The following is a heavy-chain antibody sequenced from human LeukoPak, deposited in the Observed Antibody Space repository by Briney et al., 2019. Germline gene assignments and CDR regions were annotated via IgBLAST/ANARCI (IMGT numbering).Heavy chain of an antibody. CDR2: IYPGDSDT. Sequence: GESLKISCKGSGYSFTSYWIGWVRQMPGKGLEWMGIIYPGDSDTRYSPSFQGQVTISADKSISTAYLQWSSLKASDTAMYYCAESNEYYYDSSGRGAFDIWGQGTMVTVS. CDR1: GYSFTSYW. CDR3: AESNEYYYDSSGRGAFDI. D-gene: IGHD3-22*01. J-gene: IGHJ3*02. V-gene: IGHV5-51*01.